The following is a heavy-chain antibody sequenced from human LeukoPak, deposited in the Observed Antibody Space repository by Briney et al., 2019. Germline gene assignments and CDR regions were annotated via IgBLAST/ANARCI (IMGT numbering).Heavy chain of an antibody. D-gene: IGHD4-11*01. CDR2: IYYSGST. Sequence: PSETLSLTCTVSGGSISTYYWSWIRQPPGKGLEWIGYIYYSGSTNYNPSLKSRVTISVDTSKSQFSLRLNSVTVADTAVYYCARILTKFSHGFDIWGQGTAVTVSS. J-gene: IGHJ3*02. CDR3: ARILTKFSHGFDI. V-gene: IGHV4-59*08. CDR1: GGSISTYY.